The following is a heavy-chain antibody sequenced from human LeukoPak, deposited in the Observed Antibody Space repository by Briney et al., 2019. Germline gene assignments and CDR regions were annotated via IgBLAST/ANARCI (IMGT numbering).Heavy chain of an antibody. CDR2: ISSNGGST. CDR3: VKPGYSYGCYFDY. J-gene: IGHJ4*02. V-gene: IGHV3-64D*06. CDR1: GFTFSSYA. Sequence: GGSLRLSCSASGFTFSSYAMHWVRQAPGKGLEYVSAISSNGGSTYYADSVKGRFTISRDNSKNTLYLQMSSLRAEDTAVYYCVKPGYSYGCYFDYWGQGTLVTVSS. D-gene: IGHD5-18*01.